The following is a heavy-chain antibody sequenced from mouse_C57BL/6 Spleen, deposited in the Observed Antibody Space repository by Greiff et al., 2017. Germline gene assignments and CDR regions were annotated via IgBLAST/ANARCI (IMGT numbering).Heavy chain of an antibody. CDR2: IWSGGST. CDR3: ARKDYDWYFDV. J-gene: IGHJ1*03. D-gene: IGHD2-4*01. Sequence: VKLMESGPGLVQPSQSLSITCTVSGFSLTSYGVHWVRQSPGKGLEWLGVIWSGGSTDYNAAFISRLSISKDNPKSQVFFKMNSLQADDTAIYYCARKDYDWYFDVWGTGTTVTVSS. V-gene: IGHV2-2*01. CDR1: GFSLTSYG.